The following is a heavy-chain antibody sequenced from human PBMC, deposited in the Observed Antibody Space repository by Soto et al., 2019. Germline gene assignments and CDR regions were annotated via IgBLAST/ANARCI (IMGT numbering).Heavy chain of an antibody. Sequence: SLRLSCAASGFTFSSYGMYWVRQAPGKGLEWVAVIWYDGSNKYYADSVKGRFTISRDNSKNTLYLQMNSLRAEDTAVYYCAFNSQHSYYYGMDVWGQGTTVTVSS. D-gene: IGHD2-21*01. CDR1: GFTFSSYG. CDR2: IWYDGSNK. CDR3: AFNSQHSYYYGMDV. V-gene: IGHV3-33*01. J-gene: IGHJ6*02.